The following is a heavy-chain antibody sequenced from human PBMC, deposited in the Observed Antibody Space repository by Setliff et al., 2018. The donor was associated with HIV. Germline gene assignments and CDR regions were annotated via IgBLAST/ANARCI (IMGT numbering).Heavy chain of an antibody. D-gene: IGHD3-10*01. V-gene: IGHV4-38-2*02. CDR2: IYQTGTT. CDR1: GYSISSGYY. J-gene: IGHJ4*02. CDR3: ARRRGPMVRGVDPAPSFFFDY. Sequence: PSETLSLTCTVSGYSISSGYYWGWIRQPPGKGLEWIGSIYQTGTTNYNPSLKSRVTISVDTFKNQFSLRVKSVTAGDTGLYFCARRRGPMVRGVDPAPSFFFDYWGQGTPVTVSS.